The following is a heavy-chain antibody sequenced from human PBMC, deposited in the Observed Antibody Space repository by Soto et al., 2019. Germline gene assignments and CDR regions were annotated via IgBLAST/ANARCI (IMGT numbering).Heavy chain of an antibody. CDR3: AKVGVKRAMDFSSGYYNWFDT. J-gene: IGHJ5*02. CDR2: IDPSDDYT. V-gene: IGHV1-46*01. CDR1: GYNFINYY. Sequence: QVQLVQSGAEVKKPGASVKVSCKTSGYNFINYYVHWVRQAPGQGLEWLGIIDPSDDYTFYAEKFQGRGTLTTDASTSTLFMELTRLTSADTAIYFCAKVGVKRAMDFSSGYYNWFDTWGQGTLVTVSS. D-gene: IGHD3-3*01.